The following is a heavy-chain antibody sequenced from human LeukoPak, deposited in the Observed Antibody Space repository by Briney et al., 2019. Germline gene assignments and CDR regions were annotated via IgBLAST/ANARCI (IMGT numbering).Heavy chain of an antibody. Sequence: PGGSLRLSCTASRFTFGDHAMSSVRQAPGRGLEWVGFIRSKAYGGTTEYAASVKGRFTISRDDSKSIAYLQMNSLKTEDTAVYYCTRGPIQVWLYYGMDVWGQGTTVIVSS. V-gene: IGHV3-49*04. CDR3: TRGPIQVWLYYGMDV. CDR2: IRSKAYGGTT. J-gene: IGHJ6*02. D-gene: IGHD5-18*01. CDR1: RFTFGDHA.